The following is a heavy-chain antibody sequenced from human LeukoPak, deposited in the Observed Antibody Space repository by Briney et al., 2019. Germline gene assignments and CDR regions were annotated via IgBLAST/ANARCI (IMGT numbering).Heavy chain of an antibody. J-gene: IGHJ4*01. Sequence: PSETLSLTCTVSGGSISNYYWSWIRQPPGKGLEWIGYIYYSGSTNYNPSLKSRVTISVDTSKNQFSLKLSSVTAADTAVYYCARHRRGYNWNFFDYWGHGTLVTVSS. CDR1: GGSISNYY. CDR2: IYYSGST. V-gene: IGHV4-59*08. D-gene: IGHD1-20*01. CDR3: ARHRRGYNWNFFDY.